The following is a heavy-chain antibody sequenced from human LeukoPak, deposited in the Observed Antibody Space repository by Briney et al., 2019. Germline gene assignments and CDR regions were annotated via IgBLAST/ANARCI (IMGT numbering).Heavy chain of an antibody. V-gene: IGHV5-51*01. Sequence: GESLKISCKGSGYSFTSYWIGWVRQMPGKGLEWMGIIYPGDSGTRYSPSFQGQVTISADKSISTAYLQWSSLKASDTAMYYCARHGIQLWSPFDYWGQGTLVTVSS. D-gene: IGHD5-18*01. CDR1: GYSFTSYW. CDR3: ARHGIQLWSPFDY. J-gene: IGHJ4*02. CDR2: IYPGDSGT.